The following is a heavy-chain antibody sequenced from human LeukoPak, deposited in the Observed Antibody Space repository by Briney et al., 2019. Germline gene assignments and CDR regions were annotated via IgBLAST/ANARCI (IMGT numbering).Heavy chain of an antibody. J-gene: IGHJ4*02. V-gene: IGHV3-30*02. CDR3: AKPNPDSNGSLDY. CDR1: GFTFSSYG. D-gene: IGHD3-22*01. CDR2: IWYDGSNK. Sequence: PGGSLRLSCAASGFTFSSYGMHWVRQAPGKGLEGVAFIWYDGSNKYYADSVKGRFTISRDNSKNTLYVQMNSLRPEDTAVYYCAKPNPDSNGSLDYWGQGILVTVSS.